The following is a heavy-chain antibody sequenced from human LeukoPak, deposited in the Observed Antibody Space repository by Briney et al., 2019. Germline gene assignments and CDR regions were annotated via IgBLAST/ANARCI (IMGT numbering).Heavy chain of an antibody. V-gene: IGHV3-9*03. CDR3: AARRGAAAGTDYFDD. Sequence: PGGSLRLSCAASGFTFSNYAMSWVRQTPGKGLEWVSGIRWKSGSIAYADSVKGRFTISRDNAKNSLYLQMNSLRVEDMALYYCAARRGAAAGTDYFDDWGQGTLVTVSS. J-gene: IGHJ4*02. CDR2: IRWKSGSI. CDR1: GFTFSNYA. D-gene: IGHD6-13*01.